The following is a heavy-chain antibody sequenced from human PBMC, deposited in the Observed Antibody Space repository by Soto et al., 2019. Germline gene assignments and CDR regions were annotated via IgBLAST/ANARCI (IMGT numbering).Heavy chain of an antibody. CDR2: IKSKTDGGTT. Sequence: GGSLRLSCAASGFTFSNAWMNWVRQAPGKGLEWVGRIKSKTDGGTTDYAAPVKGRFTISRDDSKNTLYLQMNSLKTEDTAVYYCTTGPYRSLGYCSGGSCYGPHYYGMDVWGQGTTVTVSS. CDR3: TTGPYRSLGYCSGGSCYGPHYYGMDV. D-gene: IGHD2-15*01. CDR1: GFTFSNAW. J-gene: IGHJ6*02. V-gene: IGHV3-15*07.